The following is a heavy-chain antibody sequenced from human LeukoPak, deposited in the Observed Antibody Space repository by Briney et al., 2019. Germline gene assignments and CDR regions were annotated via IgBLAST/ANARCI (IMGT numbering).Heavy chain of an antibody. D-gene: IGHD6-13*01. V-gene: IGHV3-23*01. Sequence: GGSLRLSCAASGFTFSTYWMSWVRQAPGKGLEWVSTISGSGGSTYYADSVKGRFTISRDNSKNTPFLQMNSLRVDDTAVYFCAKDQKSIAATGYDYWGQGTLVTVSS. CDR3: AKDQKSIAATGYDY. J-gene: IGHJ4*02. CDR1: GFTFSTYW. CDR2: ISGSGGST.